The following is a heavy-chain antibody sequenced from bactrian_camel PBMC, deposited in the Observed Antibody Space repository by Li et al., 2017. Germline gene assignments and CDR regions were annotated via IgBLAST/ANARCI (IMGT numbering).Heavy chain of an antibody. CDR2: ITRSGVME. CDR3: ATPYGGVWPEYVSNLAY. D-gene: IGHD1*01. V-gene: IGHV3S40*01. CDR1: GFTFSSYG. J-gene: IGHJ4*01. Sequence: VQLVESGGGLVQPGGSLRLSCAASGFTFSSYGMTWVRQPPGKGLEWVSAITRSGVMEYYADSVKGRFTISRDNAKNTLYLQMNTLNSEDTAVYYCATPYGGVWPEYVSNLAYWGQGTQVTVS.